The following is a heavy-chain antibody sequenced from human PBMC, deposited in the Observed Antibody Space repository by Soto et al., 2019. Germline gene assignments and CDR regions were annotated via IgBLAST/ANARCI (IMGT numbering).Heavy chain of an antibody. J-gene: IGHJ4*02. V-gene: IGHV3-23*01. CDR1: GFTFSSYA. CDR2: ISGSGGST. CDR3: GRIPEGYCRGCSGYDEGHIDY. D-gene: IGHD2-15*01. Sequence: HPGGSLRLSCAASGFTFSSYAMSWVRQAPGKGLEWVSAISGSGGSTYYADSVKGRFTISRDNSKNTLYLQMNSLRAEDTAVYYCGRIPEGYCRGCSGYDEGHIDYWGQGTLVTGSS.